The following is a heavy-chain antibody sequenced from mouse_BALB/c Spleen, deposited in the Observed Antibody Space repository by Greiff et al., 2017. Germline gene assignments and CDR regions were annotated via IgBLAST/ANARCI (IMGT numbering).Heavy chain of an antibody. CDR1: GYTFTSYW. J-gene: IGHJ3*01. Sequence: QVQLQQPGAELVKPGASVKLSCKASGYTFTSYWMHWVKQRPGQGLEWIGEINPSNGRTNYNEKFKSKATLTVDKSSSTAYMQLSSLTSEDSAVYYCAREATGREFAYWGQGTLVTVSA. CDR2: INPSNGRT. V-gene: IGHV1S81*02. CDR3: AREATGREFAY. D-gene: IGHD3-2*02.